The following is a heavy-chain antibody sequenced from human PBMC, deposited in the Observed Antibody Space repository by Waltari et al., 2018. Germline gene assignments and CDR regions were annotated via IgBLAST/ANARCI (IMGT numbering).Heavy chain of an antibody. CDR2: ISSSSSYI. CDR1: GFTFSSYS. V-gene: IGHV3-21*01. D-gene: IGHD2-15*01. CDR3: ARDEWGGVVAELDY. Sequence: EVQLVESGGGLVKPGGSLRLSCAASGFTFSSYSMNWVRQAPGKGLEWVSSISSSSSYIYYADSVKGRFTISRDNAKNSLYLQMNSLRAEDTAVYYCARDEWGGVVAELDYWGQGTLVTVSS. J-gene: IGHJ4*02.